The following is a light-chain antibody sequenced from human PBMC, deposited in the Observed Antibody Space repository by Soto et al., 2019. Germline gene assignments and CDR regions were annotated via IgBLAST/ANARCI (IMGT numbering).Light chain of an antibody. Sequence: ELVLTQSPGILSLSPGERATLSCRASQSVSSSYLAWYQQKPGQAPRLLIYGASSRATGIPDRFSGSGFGTDFTLTISRLEPEDFAVYYCQHYSSSPRSWTFGQGTKVESK. CDR3: QHYSSSPRSWT. CDR2: GAS. CDR1: QSVSSSY. V-gene: IGKV3-20*01. J-gene: IGKJ1*01.